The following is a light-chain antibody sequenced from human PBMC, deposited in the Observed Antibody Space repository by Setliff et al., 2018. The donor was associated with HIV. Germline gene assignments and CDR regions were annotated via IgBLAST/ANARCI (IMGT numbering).Light chain of an antibody. CDR3: SSYTSSFTRV. V-gene: IGLV2-14*01. CDR1: SSDVGGYDY. CDR2: EVS. J-gene: IGLJ1*01. Sequence: QSALTQPASVSGSPGRSITISCTGTSSDVGGYDYVSWYQQHPGKAPKLMIYEVSNRPSGVSNRFSGSKSGNTASLTISGLQAEDEADYYCSSYTSSFTRVFGTGTKGTVL.